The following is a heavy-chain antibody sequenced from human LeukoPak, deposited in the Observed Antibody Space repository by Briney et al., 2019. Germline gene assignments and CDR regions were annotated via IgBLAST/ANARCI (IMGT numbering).Heavy chain of an antibody. Sequence: PGGSLRLSCAASGFTFSSYAMSWVRQAPGKGLEWVSAISGSGGSTYYADSVKGRFTISRDNSKNTLYLQMNSLRAEDTAVYYCANKYGSGSYYIEENYWGQGTLVTVSS. CDR1: GFTFSSYA. V-gene: IGHV3-23*01. J-gene: IGHJ4*02. CDR2: ISGSGGST. CDR3: ANKYGSGSYYIEENY. D-gene: IGHD3-10*01.